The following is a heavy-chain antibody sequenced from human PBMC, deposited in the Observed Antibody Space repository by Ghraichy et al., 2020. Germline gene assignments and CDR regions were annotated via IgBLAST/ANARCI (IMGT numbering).Heavy chain of an antibody. CDR3: ARSGGVVDY. V-gene: IGHV3-74*01. CDR1: GFTFSTYW. CDR2: INSDGTTT. D-gene: IGHD2-8*02. J-gene: IGHJ4*02. Sequence: GGSPRLSCAASGFTFSTYWMHWVRQAPGKGLVWVSHINSDGTTTNYADSVKGRFTISRDNAKNTLYLQMNSLRVDDTAVYYCARSGGVVDYWGQGTLVTVSS.